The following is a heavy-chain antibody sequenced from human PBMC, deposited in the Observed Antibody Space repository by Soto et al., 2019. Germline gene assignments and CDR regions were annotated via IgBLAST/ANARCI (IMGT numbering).Heavy chain of an antibody. CDR3: ARSSGGNFGIIIEGTNCFGP. V-gene: IGHV1-46*01. CDR1: GDTFTSYY. Sequence: ASVKVSCKAPGDTFTSYYLNWVRQAPGQGLEWMGVINPHGGSTKYAQKFQGRVTMTRDTSRSTVYMELRSLRSDDTAIYYCARSSGGNFGIIIEGTNCFGPWGQGTLVTVSS. CDR2: INPHGGST. D-gene: IGHD3-3*01. J-gene: IGHJ5*02.